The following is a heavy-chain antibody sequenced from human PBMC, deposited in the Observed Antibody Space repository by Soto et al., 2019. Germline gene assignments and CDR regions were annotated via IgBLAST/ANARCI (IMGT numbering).Heavy chain of an antibody. V-gene: IGHV4-34*01. CDR2: INHSGST. D-gene: IGHD3-22*01. J-gene: IGHJ5*02. CDR1: GGSFSGYY. Sequence: TSETLSLTCAVYGGSFSGYYWSWIRQPPGKGLEWIGEINHSGSTNYNPSLKSRVTISVDTSKNQFSLKLSSVTAADTAVYYCARGYDSSGNWFDPWGQGTLVTVSS. CDR3: ARGYDSSGNWFDP.